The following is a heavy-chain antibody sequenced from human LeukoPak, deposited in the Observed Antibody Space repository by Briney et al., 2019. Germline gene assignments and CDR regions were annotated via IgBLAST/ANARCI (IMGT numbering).Heavy chain of an antibody. Sequence: GSLRLSCAASGFTFSDYYMSWIRQAPGKGLEGVSYISSSGSTIYYADSVKGRFTISRDNAKNSLYLQMNSLRAEDTAVYYCATNDRTTRAAFDIWGQGTMVTVSS. CDR2: ISSSGSTI. J-gene: IGHJ3*02. CDR3: ATNDRTTRAAFDI. D-gene: IGHD4-11*01. CDR1: GFTFSDYY. V-gene: IGHV3-11*04.